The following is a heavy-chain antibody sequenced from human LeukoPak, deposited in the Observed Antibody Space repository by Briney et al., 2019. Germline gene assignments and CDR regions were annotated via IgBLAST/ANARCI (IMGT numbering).Heavy chain of an antibody. Sequence: PGGSLRLSCAASGFTFAGYAMSWVRQAPGKGLEWVSAISGSGGTIYYVDSVKARFTISRDTSKNTLYLQMSSLRAEDTAVYYCAKHRGREGYTYGYYYWGQGTLVTGSS. J-gene: IGHJ4*02. D-gene: IGHD5-18*01. CDR3: AKHRGREGYTYGYYY. CDR1: GFTFAGYA. V-gene: IGHV3-23*01. CDR2: ISGSGGTI.